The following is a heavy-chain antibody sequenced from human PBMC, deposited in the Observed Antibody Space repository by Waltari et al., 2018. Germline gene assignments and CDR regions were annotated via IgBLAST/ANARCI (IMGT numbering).Heavy chain of an antibody. CDR2: IRSDGGKK. Sequence: QVHLVESGGGVVLPGGSLRLSCAASGFIFSRYDMHWVRQAPGKGLEGVTVIRSDGGKKFYAETVKGRFTISRDNSRDTLFLQMNSLRSADTAIYFCATEISSSSPTFWGRGTLVTVSS. CDR1: GFIFSRYD. D-gene: IGHD2-15*01. CDR3: ATEISSSSPTF. V-gene: IGHV3-30*02. J-gene: IGHJ4*02.